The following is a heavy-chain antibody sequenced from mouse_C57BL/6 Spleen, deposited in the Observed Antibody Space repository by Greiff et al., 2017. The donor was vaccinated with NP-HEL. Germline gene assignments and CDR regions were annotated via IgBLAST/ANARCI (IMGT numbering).Heavy chain of an antibody. Sequence: VHVKQSGAELVKPGASVKLSCTASGFNIKDYYMHWVKQRTEQGLEWIGRIDPEDGETKYAPKFQGKATITADTSSNTAYLQLSSLASEDTAVYYCARGDAVVVHYYAMDYWGQRTSVTVSS. J-gene: IGHJ4*01. CDR2: IDPEDGET. V-gene: IGHV14-2*01. D-gene: IGHD1-1*01. CDR1: GFNIKDYY. CDR3: ARGDAVVVHYYAMDY.